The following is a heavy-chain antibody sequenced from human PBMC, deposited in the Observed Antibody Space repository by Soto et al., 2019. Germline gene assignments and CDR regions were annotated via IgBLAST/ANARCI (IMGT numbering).Heavy chain of an antibody. CDR2: ISYDGSNK. V-gene: IGHV3-30*18. Sequence: QVQLVESGGGVVQPGRSLRLSCAASGFTFSSYGMHWVRQAPGKGLEWVAVISYDGSNKYYADSVKGRFTISRDNSKNTLYLQMNSLRAEDTAVYYCAKDRYFVVVPAAQYGMDVWGQGTTVTVSS. CDR3: AKDRYFVVVPAAQYGMDV. J-gene: IGHJ6*02. D-gene: IGHD2-2*01. CDR1: GFTFSSYG.